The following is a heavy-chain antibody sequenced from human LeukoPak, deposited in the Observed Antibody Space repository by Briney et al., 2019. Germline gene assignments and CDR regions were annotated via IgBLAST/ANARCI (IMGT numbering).Heavy chain of an antibody. CDR3: ARDFADYGDFDY. V-gene: IGHV3-48*01. CDR1: GFTFNTYT. D-gene: IGHD4-17*01. Sequence: GGSLRHSCAASGFTFNTYTMNWFGQAPGKGLEWISYIYTSSDIIYYADSVMRRFTISRDNAKNSLYLQMNSLRGDDAAVYYCARDFADYGDFDYWGQGTLVTVSS. J-gene: IGHJ4*02. CDR2: IYTSSDII.